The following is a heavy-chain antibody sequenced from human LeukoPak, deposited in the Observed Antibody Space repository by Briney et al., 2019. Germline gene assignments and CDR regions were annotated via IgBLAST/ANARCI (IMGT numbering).Heavy chain of an antibody. Sequence: PSETLSLTCAVYGGSFSGYYWSWIRQPPGKGLEWIGSIYYSGSTYYNPSLKSRVTISVDTSKNQFSLKLSSVTAADTAVYYCARDIVGTYYYGSGSYGYDAFDIWGQGTMVTVSS. CDR2: IYYSGST. CDR1: GGSFSGYY. CDR3: ARDIVGTYYYGSGSYGYDAFDI. D-gene: IGHD3-10*01. J-gene: IGHJ3*02. V-gene: IGHV4-34*01.